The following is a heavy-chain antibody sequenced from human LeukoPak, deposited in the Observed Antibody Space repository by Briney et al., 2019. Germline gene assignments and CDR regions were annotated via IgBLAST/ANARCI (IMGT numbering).Heavy chain of an antibody. D-gene: IGHD5-24*01. J-gene: IGHJ2*01. CDR1: GFTFDNYG. Sequence: PGGSLRLSCAASGFTFDNYGMSWVRQAPGKGLEWVSAISGSGVSTYYADSVKGRFTISRDNSKNTLYLQLNSLRADDAAVYCCAKVGRDGYNLSWYFDLWGRGTLVTVSS. V-gene: IGHV3-23*01. CDR2: ISGSGVST. CDR3: AKVGRDGYNLSWYFDL.